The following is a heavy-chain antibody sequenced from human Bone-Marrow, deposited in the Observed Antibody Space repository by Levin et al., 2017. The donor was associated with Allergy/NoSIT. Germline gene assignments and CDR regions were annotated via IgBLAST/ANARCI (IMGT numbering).Heavy chain of an antibody. V-gene: IGHV3-30*18. Sequence: GESLKISCAASGFTFSIHGMYWVRQAPGKGLEWVAVISYDGSNKDYADSVKGRFTISRDNSKNTLYLQMNSLRVEDTAVYYCAKDPLKYSSGGMNWFDPWGQGTLVTVSS. J-gene: IGHJ5*02. D-gene: IGHD6-19*01. CDR3: AKDPLKYSSGGMNWFDP. CDR1: GFTFSIHG. CDR2: ISYDGSNK.